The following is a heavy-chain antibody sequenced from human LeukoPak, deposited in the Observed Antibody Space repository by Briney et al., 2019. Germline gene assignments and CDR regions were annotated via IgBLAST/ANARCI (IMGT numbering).Heavy chain of an antibody. J-gene: IGHJ6*03. CDR1: GFTFSSYW. D-gene: IGHD3-3*01. Sequence: GSLRLSCAASGFTFSSYWMHWVRQAPGKGLVWVSRINTDGSSTSYADSVKGRFTISRDNAKNTLYLQMNSLRAEDTAVYYCARTPLRFLEWPFYYYMDVWGKGTTVTVSS. CDR2: INTDGSST. CDR3: ARTPLRFLEWPFYYYMDV. V-gene: IGHV3-74*01.